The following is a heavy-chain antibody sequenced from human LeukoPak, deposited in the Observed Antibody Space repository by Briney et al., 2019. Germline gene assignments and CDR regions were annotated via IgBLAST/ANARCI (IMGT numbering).Heavy chain of an antibody. Sequence: GGSLRLSCAASGFTFSSNYMSWVRQAPGKGLEWVSVIYSGGSTYYSDSVKGRFTISRDNSKNTLYLQMNSLRAEDTAVYYCARDPGGYSSGWFDYWGQGTLVTVSS. CDR2: IYSGGST. D-gene: IGHD6-19*01. J-gene: IGHJ4*02. CDR1: GFTFSSNY. V-gene: IGHV3-53*01. CDR3: ARDPGGYSSGWFDY.